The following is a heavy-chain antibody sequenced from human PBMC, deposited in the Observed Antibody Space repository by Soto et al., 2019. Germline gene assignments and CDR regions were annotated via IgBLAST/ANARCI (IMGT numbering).Heavy chain of an antibody. J-gene: IGHJ6*02. V-gene: IGHV1-18*01. CDR1: GYTFTRYG. CDR2: INRYNGNT. D-gene: IGHD2-8*01. Sequence: QVQLVQSGAEVKNPGASVKVSCTASGYTFTRYGIGWARQAPGQGPEWMGWINRYNGNTNYAQNVQGRVTLTTDTSTSTAYMELRSLRSNDTAIYYCAMVDVYVTTSPQDVWGQGTTVIVSS. CDR3: AMVDVYVTTSPQDV.